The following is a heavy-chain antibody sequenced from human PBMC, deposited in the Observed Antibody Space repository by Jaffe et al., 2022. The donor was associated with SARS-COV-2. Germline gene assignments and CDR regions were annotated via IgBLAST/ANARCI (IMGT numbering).Heavy chain of an antibody. CDR3: ARQILPMIRSYYMDV. V-gene: IGHV4-39*01. D-gene: IGHD3-10*01. CDR1: GGSISGSTYY. Sequence: QLQVQESGPGLVKPSETLSLTCTVSGGSISGSTYYWGWIRQPPGKGLEWIGSIYYSGSTYYNPSLKSRVTISIDTSKYQFSLKLSSVTAADTAVYYCARQILPMIRSYYMDVWGKGTTVTVSS. J-gene: IGHJ6*03. CDR2: IYYSGST.